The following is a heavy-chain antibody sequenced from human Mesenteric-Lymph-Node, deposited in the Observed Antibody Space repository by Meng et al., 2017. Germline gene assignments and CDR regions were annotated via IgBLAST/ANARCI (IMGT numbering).Heavy chain of an antibody. D-gene: IGHD6-13*01. CDR3: AKEGAAGGSPLFDY. Sequence: GESLKISCAASGFSFSGSYMSWIRQAPGKGLEWVAHISNLGTSIYYADSLRGRFTISRDNAKNSLYLQLDSLRVEDTAVYYCAKEGAAGGSPLFDYWGQGTLVTVSS. CDR1: GFSFSGSY. J-gene: IGHJ4*02. CDR2: ISNLGTSI. V-gene: IGHV3-11*01.